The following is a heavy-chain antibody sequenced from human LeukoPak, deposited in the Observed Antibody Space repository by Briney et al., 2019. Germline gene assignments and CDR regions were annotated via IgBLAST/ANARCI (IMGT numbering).Heavy chain of an antibody. CDR1: GFTFSSYS. J-gene: IGHJ6*02. CDR3: ASLRGYCSGGTCYSGYYYSALDV. Sequence: GGSLRLSCAASGFTFSSYSMNWVRQAPGKGLEWVSSISSSSSYIYYADSVRGRFTISRDNAKNSLHLQMNILRAEDTAVYYCASLRGYCSGGTCYSGYYYSALDVWGQGTTVTVTS. CDR2: ISSSSSYI. D-gene: IGHD2-15*01. V-gene: IGHV3-21*01.